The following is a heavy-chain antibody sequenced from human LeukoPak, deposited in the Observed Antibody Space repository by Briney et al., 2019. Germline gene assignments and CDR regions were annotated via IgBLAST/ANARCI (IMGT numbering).Heavy chain of an antibody. Sequence: GGSLRLSCAASGLSVRSNFMSWVSQAPGKRLEWVSVIYSGGSTYYADSVKGRFTISRDNSKNTLYLQMNSLRAEDTAVYYCAREGDGDPIDYWGQGTPVTVSS. V-gene: IGHV3-53*01. J-gene: IGHJ4*02. CDR2: IYSGGST. D-gene: IGHD4-17*01. CDR3: AREGDGDPIDY. CDR1: GLSVRSNF.